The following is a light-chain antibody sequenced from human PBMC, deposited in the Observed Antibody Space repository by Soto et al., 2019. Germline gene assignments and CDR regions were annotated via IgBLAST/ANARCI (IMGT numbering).Light chain of an antibody. Sequence: ETLLTQSHGTLSLSPVERANIYCMASEALGRNYLAWYQQKPGQAPRLLIHRIYIRAAGIPDRFTGSASGTDFTLTISRLEPEDFAVYYCQKYDNFPQTCGQGTTGAIK. CDR2: RIY. CDR1: EALGRNY. CDR3: QKYDNFPQT. J-gene: IGKJ1*01. V-gene: IGKV3-20*01.